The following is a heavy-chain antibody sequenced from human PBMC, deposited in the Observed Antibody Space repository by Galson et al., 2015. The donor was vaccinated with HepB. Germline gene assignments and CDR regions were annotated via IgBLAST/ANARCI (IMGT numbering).Heavy chain of an antibody. V-gene: IGHV3-30*04. CDR3: ARALYFDRSADVSEALDF. D-gene: IGHD3-22*01. J-gene: IGHJ3*01. CDR1: GFTFSNYA. CDR2: ISKKGSTT. Sequence: SLRLSCAASGFTFSNYAMHWVRQAPGKGLEWVSAISKKGSTTLYTDSVKGRFTIPRDNSKYTLYLQMSSLRTDDTAIFYCARALYFDRSADVSEALDFWGQGTMVTVSS.